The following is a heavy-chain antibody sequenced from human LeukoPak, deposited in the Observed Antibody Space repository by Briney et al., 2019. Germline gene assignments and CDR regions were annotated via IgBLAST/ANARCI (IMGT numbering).Heavy chain of an antibody. CDR2: IYYSGST. V-gene: IGHV4-39*01. CDR1: GGSISSSSYY. D-gene: IGHD1-26*01. CDR3: ASDSLLFEGFDY. Sequence: SETLSLTCTVSGGSISSSSYYWGWIRQPPGKGLEWIGCIYYSGSTYYNPSLKSRVTISVDTYKNQFSLKLSSVTAADTAVYYCASDSLLFEGFDYWGQGTLVTVSS. J-gene: IGHJ4*02.